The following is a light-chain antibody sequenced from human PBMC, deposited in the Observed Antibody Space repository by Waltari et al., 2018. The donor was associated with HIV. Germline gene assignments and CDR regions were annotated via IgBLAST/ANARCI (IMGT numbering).Light chain of an antibody. V-gene: IGLV2-11*01. Sequence: QSAPTQPRSVSGSPGQSVAISCTGTSSDVGGFDHVSWYQRYPGPAPTLRIHHVNERPSGVPDRFSGSKSGNMASLTITGLQAEDEADYYCCSYTGTHNYVFGTGTTVTVL. CDR3: CSYTGTHNYV. J-gene: IGLJ1*01. CDR1: SSDVGGFDH. CDR2: HVN.